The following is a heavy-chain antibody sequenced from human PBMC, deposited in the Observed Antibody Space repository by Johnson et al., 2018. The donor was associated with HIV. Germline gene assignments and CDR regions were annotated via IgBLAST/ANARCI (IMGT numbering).Heavy chain of an antibody. Sequence: EVQLVESGGGLVKPGGSLRLSCAASGFTFSNAWMSWVRQAPGKGLEWVGRIKSKTEGETTDYAAPVKGRFTISRDDSKNTLYLQMNSLKTEDTAVYYCAKEVPVYSYGYYDAFDIWGQ. J-gene: IGHJ3*02. V-gene: IGHV3-15*01. CDR1: GFTFSNAW. D-gene: IGHD5-18*01. CDR3: AKEVPVYSYGYYDAFDI. CDR2: IKSKTEGETT.